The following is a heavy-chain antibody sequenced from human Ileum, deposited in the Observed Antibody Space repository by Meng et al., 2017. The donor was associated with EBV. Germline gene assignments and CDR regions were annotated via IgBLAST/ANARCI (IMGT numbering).Heavy chain of an antibody. D-gene: IGHD2-8*02. Sequence: QVQLQQWGAGLLKPSETLSLTCAVYGGSFSEYFWSWIRQPPGKGLEWIGEINHNGGTNYNPSLNPSLKSRVTISVDTSKNQFSLKLSSVTAADTAVYYCARGGGVLTPLDYWGQGTLVTVSS. J-gene: IGHJ4*02. V-gene: IGHV4-34*01. CDR2: INHNGGT. CDR1: GGSFSEYF. CDR3: ARGGGVLTPLDY.